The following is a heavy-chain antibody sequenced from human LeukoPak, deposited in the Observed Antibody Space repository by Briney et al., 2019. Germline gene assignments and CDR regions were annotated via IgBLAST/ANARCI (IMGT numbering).Heavy chain of an antibody. CDR2: TSYDGSNK. D-gene: IGHD3-16*02. CDR1: GFTFSSYG. Sequence: GGSLRLSCAASGFTFSSYGMHWVRQAPGKGLEWVAVTSYDGSNKYYADSVKGRFTISRDNSKNTLYLQMNSLRAEDTAVYYCAKEGDYDYVWGSYRSYYFDYWGQGTLVTVSS. CDR3: AKEGDYDYVWGSYRSYYFDY. V-gene: IGHV3-30*18. J-gene: IGHJ4*02.